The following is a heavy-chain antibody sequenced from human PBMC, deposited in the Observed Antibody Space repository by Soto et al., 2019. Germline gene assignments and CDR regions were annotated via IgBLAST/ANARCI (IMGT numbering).Heavy chain of an antibody. Sequence: QVQLVQSGAEVKKPGSSVKVSCKASGGTFSSYALSWVRQAPGQGLEWMGGIIPIFGPAKYAQKFQGRVTITAEESTSTAYMELRSLRSEDTAVYYCAVADVYDYASSEYPLDIRCQGTMVTGSS. CDR2: IIPIFGPA. V-gene: IGHV1-69*01. CDR3: AVADVYDYASSEYPLDI. CDR1: GGTFSSYA. J-gene: IGHJ3*02. D-gene: IGHD3-22*01.